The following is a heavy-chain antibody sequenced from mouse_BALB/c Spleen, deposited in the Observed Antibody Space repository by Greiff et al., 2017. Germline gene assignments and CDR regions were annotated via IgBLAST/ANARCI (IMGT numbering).Heavy chain of an antibody. J-gene: IGHJ3*01. V-gene: IGHV5-9-3*01. CDR1: GFTFSSYA. CDR2: ISSGGSYT. D-gene: IGHD4-1*01. Sequence: EVQLVESGGGLVKPGGSLKLSCAASGFTFSSYAMSWVRQTPEKRLEWVATISSGGSYTYYPDSVKGRFTISRDNAKNTLYLQMSSLRSEDTAMYYCATNRFAYWGQGTLVTVSA. CDR3: ATNRFAY.